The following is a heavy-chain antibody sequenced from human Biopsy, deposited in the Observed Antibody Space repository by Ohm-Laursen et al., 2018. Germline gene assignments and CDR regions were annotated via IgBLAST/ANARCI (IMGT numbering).Heavy chain of an antibody. V-gene: IGHV3-30*18. J-gene: IGHJ6*02. Sequence: SLRLSCAASGFTFNNYGMKRVRQAPGKGLEWVAFIFYDGSNTYYADYVKGRFTISRDNSRDTLYLQMSSLRAEDTAVYYCAKDRYNYTPIGGFSMDVWGQGATVTVSS. CDR2: IFYDGSNT. CDR1: GFTFNNYG. D-gene: IGHD5-18*01. CDR3: AKDRYNYTPIGGFSMDV.